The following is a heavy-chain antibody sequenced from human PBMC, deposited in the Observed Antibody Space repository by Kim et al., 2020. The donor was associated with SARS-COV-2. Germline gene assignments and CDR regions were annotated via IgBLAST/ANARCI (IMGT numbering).Heavy chain of an antibody. CDR2: TYYRSKWYN. D-gene: IGHD2-2*01. J-gene: IGHJ6*02. CDR3: ARREFIVVVPAATDYYYGMDV. CDR1: GDSVSSNSAA. V-gene: IGHV6-1*01. Sequence: SQTLSLTCAISGDSVSSNSAAWNWIRQSPSRGLEWLGRTYYRSKWYNDYAVSVKSRITINPDTSKNQFSLQLNSVTPEDTAVYYCARREFIVVVPAATDYYYGMDVWGQGTTVTVSS.